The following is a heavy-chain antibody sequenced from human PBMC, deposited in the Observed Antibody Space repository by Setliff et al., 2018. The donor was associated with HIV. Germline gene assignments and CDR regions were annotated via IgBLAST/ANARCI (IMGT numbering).Heavy chain of an antibody. D-gene: IGHD3-10*01. CDR2: INEGGSEK. CDR1: GFTIRGYW. V-gene: IGHV3-7*03. Sequence: GGSLRLSCAASGFTIRGYWMDWVRQAPGKGLEWVASINEGGSEKYYVDSVKGRFTISRDNAKNSLYLQMNSLRAEDTAVYYCAKEITMVRGVINWYFDLWGRGTLVTVSS. CDR3: AKEITMVRGVINWYFDL. J-gene: IGHJ2*01.